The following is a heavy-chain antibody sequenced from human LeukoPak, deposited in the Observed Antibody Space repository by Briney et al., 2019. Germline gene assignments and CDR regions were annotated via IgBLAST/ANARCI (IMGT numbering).Heavy chain of an antibody. J-gene: IGHJ4*02. Sequence: ASVKVSCKASGYTFTSYGINWVRQATGQGLEWMGWMNPNSGNTGYAQKFQGRVTMTRNTSISTAYMELSSLRSEDTAVYYCARGKGYYDSSGYYYNYWGQGTLVTVSS. V-gene: IGHV1-8*02. CDR3: ARGKGYYDSSGYYYNY. CDR2: MNPNSGNT. CDR1: GYTFTSYG. D-gene: IGHD3-22*01.